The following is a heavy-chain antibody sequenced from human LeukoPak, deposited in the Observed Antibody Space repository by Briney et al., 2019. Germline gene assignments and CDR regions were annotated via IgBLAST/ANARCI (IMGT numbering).Heavy chain of an antibody. CDR1: GGSMSNYY. D-gene: IGHD5-24*01. Sequence: PSETLSLTCTVSGGSMSNYYWSWIRQPAGKGLEWIGRIYTSGSTNFNPSLKSRVTMSVDTSKNQFSLKLNSVTAADSAVYYCASHRDGYNWIIGTFDIWGPGTMVTVSS. CDR2: IYTSGST. J-gene: IGHJ3*02. CDR3: ASHRDGYNWIIGTFDI. V-gene: IGHV4-4*07.